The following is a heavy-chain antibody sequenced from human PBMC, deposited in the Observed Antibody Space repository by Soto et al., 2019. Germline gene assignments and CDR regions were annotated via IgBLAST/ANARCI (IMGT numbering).Heavy chain of an antibody. J-gene: IGHJ4*02. CDR2: ISYDGSNK. CDR1: GFTFSSYA. D-gene: IGHD3-9*01. V-gene: IGHV3-30-3*01. CDR3: ARDGNYDILTGYAFDY. Sequence: QVQLVESGGGVVQPGRSLRLSCAASGFTFSSYAMHWVRQAPGKGLEWVAVISYDGSNKYYADSVKGRFTISRDNSKNTLYLQMNSLRAEDTAVYYCARDGNYDILTGYAFDYWGQGTLVTVSS.